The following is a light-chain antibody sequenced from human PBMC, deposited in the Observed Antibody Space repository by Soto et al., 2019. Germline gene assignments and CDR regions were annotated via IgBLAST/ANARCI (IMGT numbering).Light chain of an antibody. Sequence: EIVLTQSPTTLSLSPGERATLSCRASQSVSTFLAWYQQKPGQAPRLVSYDASSRATGIPARFSGSGSGTDFNLTISRLEPEAFEVYYCQQRENWPLTFGGGTKVEIK. CDR1: QSVSTF. J-gene: IGKJ4*02. CDR2: DAS. CDR3: QQRENWPLT. V-gene: IGKV3-11*01.